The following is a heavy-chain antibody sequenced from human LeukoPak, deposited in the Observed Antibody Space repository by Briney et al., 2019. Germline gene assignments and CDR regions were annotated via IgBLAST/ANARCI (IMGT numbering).Heavy chain of an antibody. CDR1: GFTFSSYA. CDR2: ISGSGGST. V-gene: IGHV3-23*01. CDR3: AKSPSLWLDKAAWYFDL. D-gene: IGHD6-19*01. Sequence: GGSLRLSCAASGFTFSSYAMSWVRQAPGKGLEWVSAISGSGGSTYYADSVKGRFTISRDNSKNTLYLQMNSLRAEDTAVYYCAKSPSLWLDKAAWYFDLWGRGTLVTVSS. J-gene: IGHJ2*01.